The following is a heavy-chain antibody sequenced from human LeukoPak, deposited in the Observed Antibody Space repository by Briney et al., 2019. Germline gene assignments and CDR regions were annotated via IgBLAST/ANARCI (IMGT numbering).Heavy chain of an antibody. CDR2: INRDGPT. V-gene: IGHV3-66*01. D-gene: IGHD2-2*01. CDR3: GRGGYDMYD. CDR1: GFGVSNNY. Sequence: GGSLRLSCAASGFGVSNNYMSWVRPAPGKGLEWVSTINRDGPTFHADSVKGRFTISRDNSRNILYLQMNSLRAEDTAVYYCGRGGYDMYDWGQGTTVSVSS. J-gene: IGHJ6*02.